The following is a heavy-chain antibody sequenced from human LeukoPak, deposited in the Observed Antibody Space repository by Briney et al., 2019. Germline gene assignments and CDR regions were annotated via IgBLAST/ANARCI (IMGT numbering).Heavy chain of an antibody. Sequence: GGSLRLSCAASGFTFSNAWMSWVRQAPGKGLEWVGRIKSKTDGGTTDYAAPVKGRLTISRDDSKNTLYLQMNSLKTEDTAVYYCTTSQYQLPFSWFDPWGQGTLVTVSS. CDR3: TTSQYQLPFSWFDP. J-gene: IGHJ5*02. CDR2: IKSKTDGGTT. CDR1: GFTFSNAW. D-gene: IGHD2-2*01. V-gene: IGHV3-15*01.